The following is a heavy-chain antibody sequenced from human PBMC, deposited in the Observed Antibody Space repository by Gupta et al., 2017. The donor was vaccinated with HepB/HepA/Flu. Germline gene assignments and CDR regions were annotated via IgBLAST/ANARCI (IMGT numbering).Heavy chain of an antibody. CDR2: ITSTSSYT. J-gene: IGHJ5*02. CDR1: GFTFSTYS. Sequence: EVQLVESGGGLVKPGGSLRLSCAASGFTFSTYSMNWVRQAPGKGLEWVSSITSTSSYTYYADSVKGRFTISRDNAKNSLHLQMNSLGAEDTAVYYCARRISGENWFDPWGQGTLVTVSS. V-gene: IGHV3-21*01. CDR3: ARRISGENWFDP. D-gene: IGHD5-12*01.